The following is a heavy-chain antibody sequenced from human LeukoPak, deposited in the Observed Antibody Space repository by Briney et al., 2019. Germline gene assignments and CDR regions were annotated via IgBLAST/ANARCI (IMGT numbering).Heavy chain of an antibody. J-gene: IGHJ4*02. CDR1: GGSISSSSYY. D-gene: IGHD2-15*01. Sequence: SETLSLTCTVSGGSISSSSYYWGWIRRPPGKGLEWIGSIYYSGSTYYNPSLKSRVTISVDTSKNQFSLKLSSVTAADTAVYYCARRLRYAYCSGGSCGGIDYWGQGTLVTVSS. V-gene: IGHV4-39*01. CDR2: IYYSGST. CDR3: ARRLRYAYCSGGSCGGIDY.